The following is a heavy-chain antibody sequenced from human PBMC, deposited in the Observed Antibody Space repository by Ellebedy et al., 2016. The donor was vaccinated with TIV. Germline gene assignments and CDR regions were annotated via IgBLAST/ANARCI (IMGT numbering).Heavy chain of an antibody. D-gene: IGHD6-19*01. Sequence: PGGSLRLSCAASGFTFNSYAMHWVRQAPGKGLEWVAVISYDGSSKYYADSVKCRFTISRYNSMTTLYLEMNSLRAEDTAVYYCARDLDKSSGWYGGAAYWGQGTLVTVSS. V-gene: IGHV3-30-3*01. CDR1: GFTFNSYA. CDR3: ARDLDKSSGWYGGAAY. J-gene: IGHJ4*02. CDR2: ISYDGSSK.